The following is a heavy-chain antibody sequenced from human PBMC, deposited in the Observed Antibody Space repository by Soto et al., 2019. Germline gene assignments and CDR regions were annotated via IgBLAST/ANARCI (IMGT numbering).Heavy chain of an antibody. CDR2: INHSGST. Sequence: SETLSLSCAVYGGSFSGYYWSWIRQPPGKGLEWIGEINHSGSTNYNPSLKSRVTISVDTSKNQFSLKLSSVTAADTAVYYCARGNMVRGVIIRGGRYYGMDVWGQGTTVT. CDR3: ARGNMVRGVIIRGGRYYGMDV. V-gene: IGHV4-34*01. D-gene: IGHD3-10*01. J-gene: IGHJ6*02. CDR1: GGSFSGYY.